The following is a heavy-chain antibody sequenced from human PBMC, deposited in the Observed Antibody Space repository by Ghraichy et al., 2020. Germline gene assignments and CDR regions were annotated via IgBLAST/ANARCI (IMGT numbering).Heavy chain of an antibody. Sequence: SETLSLTCAVYGGSFSDYYWTWIRQPPGKGLEWFGEINHSGSSQYNPSLKSRVTISVNTSKKQFSLKLSSVTAADTALYYCARATIGDGMDVWGQGTTVTVSS. CDR1: GGSFSDYY. CDR2: INHSGSS. D-gene: IGHD3-16*01. J-gene: IGHJ6*02. CDR3: ARATIGDGMDV. V-gene: IGHV4-34*01.